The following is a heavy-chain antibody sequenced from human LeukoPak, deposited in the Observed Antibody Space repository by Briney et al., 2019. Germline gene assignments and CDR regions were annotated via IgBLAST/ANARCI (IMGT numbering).Heavy chain of an antibody. CDR1: VYTFTSYA. J-gene: IGHJ4*02. D-gene: IGHD2-21*02. Sequence: EASVKVSCKASVYTFTSYAMNWVRQAPGQGLEWMGWINTNTGNPTYAQGFTGRFVFSLDTSVSTAYLQISSLKAEDTAVYYCARGVRLPERYFDYWGQGTLVTVSS. CDR3: ARGVRLPERYFDY. CDR2: INTNTGNP. V-gene: IGHV7-4-1*02.